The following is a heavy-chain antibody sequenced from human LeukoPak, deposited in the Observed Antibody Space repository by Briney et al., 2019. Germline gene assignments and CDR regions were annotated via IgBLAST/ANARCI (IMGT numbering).Heavy chain of an antibody. CDR3: ARGGYRDCSSTSCYRDVTNPFDY. J-gene: IGHJ4*02. Sequence: SQTLSLTCTVSGGSISSYYWSWIRQPPGKGLEWIGYIYYSGSTNYNPSLKSRVTISVDTSKNQFSLKLSSVTAADTAVYYCARGGYRDCSSTSCYRDVTNPFDYWGQGTLVTVSS. D-gene: IGHD2-2*02. V-gene: IGHV4-59*01. CDR2: IYYSGST. CDR1: GGSISSYY.